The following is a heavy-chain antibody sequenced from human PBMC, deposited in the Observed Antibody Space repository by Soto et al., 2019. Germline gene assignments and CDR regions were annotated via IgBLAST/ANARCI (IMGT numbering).Heavy chain of an antibody. CDR2: IYYSGST. CDR3: ARESRGVAVPAARPNYYYYMDV. Sequence: SETLSLTCTVSGGSISSYYWSWIRQPPGKGLEWIGYIYYSGSTNYNPSLKSRDTISVDTSKNQFSLKLSTVTAADTAVYYCARESRGVAVPAARPNYYYYMDVWGKGTTVTVSS. V-gene: IGHV4-59*01. J-gene: IGHJ6*03. D-gene: IGHD2-2*01. CDR1: GGSISSYY.